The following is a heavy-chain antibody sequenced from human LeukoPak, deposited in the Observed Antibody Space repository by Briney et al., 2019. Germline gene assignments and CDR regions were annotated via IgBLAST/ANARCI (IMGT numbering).Heavy chain of an antibody. CDR3: ARGGRYCSSTSCFDY. J-gene: IGHJ4*02. D-gene: IGHD2-2*01. CDR1: GYTFTSYG. V-gene: IGHV1-69*05. CDR2: IIPIFGTA. Sequence: ASVKVSCKASGYTFTSYGISWVRQAPGQGLEWMGGIIPIFGTANYAQKFQGRVTITTDESTRTAYMELSSLRSEDTAVYYCARGGRYCSSTSCFDYWGQGTLVTVSS.